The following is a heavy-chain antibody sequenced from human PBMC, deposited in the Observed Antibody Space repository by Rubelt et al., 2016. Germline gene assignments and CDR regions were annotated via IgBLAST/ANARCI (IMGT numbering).Heavy chain of an antibody. V-gene: IGHV4-59*08. D-gene: IGHD2-15*01. Sequence: QVQLQESGPGLVKPSETLSLTCTVSGGSIRNYYWGWIRQSPGKGLEWIGFVYDSGSPNYNPSLKSRVSISVDTAKKEVPLRLNSVTAADTAVYYCAEYVRVTGSYYFDYWGQGALVTVSS. CDR2: VYDSGSP. CDR1: GGSIRNYY. J-gene: IGHJ4*02. CDR3: AEYVRVTGSYYFDY.